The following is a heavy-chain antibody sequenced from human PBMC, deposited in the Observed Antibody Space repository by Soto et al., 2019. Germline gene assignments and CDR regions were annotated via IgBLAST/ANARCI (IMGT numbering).Heavy chain of an antibody. J-gene: IGHJ3*02. Sequence: ASVKVSCKVSGYTLTGLSMHWVRQAPGKGLEWMGGFDPEDGETIYAQKFQGRVTMTEDTSTDTAYMELSSLRSEDTAVYYCATALPSLIFGGVIDTSALDAFDIWGQGTMVTVSS. CDR2: FDPEDGET. V-gene: IGHV1-24*01. D-gene: IGHD3-16*02. CDR1: GYTLTGLS. CDR3: ATALPSLIFGGVIDTSALDAFDI.